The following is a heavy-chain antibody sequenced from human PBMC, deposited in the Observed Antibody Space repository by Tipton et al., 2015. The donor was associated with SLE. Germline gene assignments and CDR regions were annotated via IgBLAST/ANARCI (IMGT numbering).Heavy chain of an antibody. J-gene: IGHJ4*02. CDR3: VRQRLWSDY. D-gene: IGHD2-21*01. CDR1: GASISSSSYY. V-gene: IGHV4-39*01. Sequence: TLSLTCTVSGASISSSSYYWGWIRQPPGKGLEWIASIYYTGSTYYNPSLRSRVTISIDTSKSHFSLKLTSVTATDTAVYYCVRQRLWSDYWGQGNLVTVSS. CDR2: IYYTGST.